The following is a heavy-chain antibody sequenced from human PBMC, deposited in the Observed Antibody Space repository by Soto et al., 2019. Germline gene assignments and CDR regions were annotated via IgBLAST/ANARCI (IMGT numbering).Heavy chain of an antibody. D-gene: IGHD6-19*01. V-gene: IGHV3-66*04. J-gene: IGHJ4*02. CDR3: ARRGIAVAGLDY. CDR1: GLTVSSSY. Sequence: PGGSLRLSCAASGLTVSSSYMSWVRQAPGKGLQWVSVIYSAGSTYYANSVKGRFTISRDNAKNSLYLQMNSLRDADTAVYYCARRGIAVAGLDYWGQGTLVTVSS. CDR2: IYSAGST.